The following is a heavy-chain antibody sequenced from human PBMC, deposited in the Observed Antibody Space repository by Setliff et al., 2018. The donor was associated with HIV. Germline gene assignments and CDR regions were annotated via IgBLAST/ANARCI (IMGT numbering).Heavy chain of an antibody. Sequence: GASVKVSCKTSGGSFSAFSIHWVRQAPGQGLEWVGRINPDSRGTNYAQTFQGRVTMTRDTSVSTAYMELSRLKSDDTAVFYCARGVKGIATTGKYYFDYWGQGTLVTVSS. CDR1: GGSFSAFS. CDR3: ARGVKGIATTGKYYFDY. D-gene: IGHD6-13*01. J-gene: IGHJ4*02. V-gene: IGHV1-2*06. CDR2: INPDSRGT.